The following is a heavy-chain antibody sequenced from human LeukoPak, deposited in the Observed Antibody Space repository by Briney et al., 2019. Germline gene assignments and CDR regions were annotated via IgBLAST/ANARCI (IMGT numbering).Heavy chain of an antibody. CDR1: GFTFSSYG. CDR3: AKGKTYYYDSSDAFDI. D-gene: IGHD3-22*01. V-gene: IGHV3-30*18. J-gene: IGHJ3*02. CDR2: ISYDGSNK. Sequence: GGSLRLSCAASGFTFSSYGMHWVRQAPGKGLEWVAVISYDGSNKYYADSVKGRFTISRDNSKNTLYLQMNSLRAEDTAVYYCAKGKTYYYDSSDAFDIWGQGTMVTVSS.